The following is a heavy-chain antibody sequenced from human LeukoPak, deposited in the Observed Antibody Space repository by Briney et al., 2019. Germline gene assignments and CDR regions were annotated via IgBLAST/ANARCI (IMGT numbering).Heavy chain of an antibody. D-gene: IGHD2-2*02. Sequence: SLRLSCAASGFTFDDYAMHWVRQAPGKGLEWVSGISWNSGSIGYADSVKGRFTISRDNAKNSLYLQMNSLRAEDTALYYCAKDLGYCSSTSCYTGFDYWGQGTLVTVSS. CDR1: GFTFDDYA. V-gene: IGHV3-9*01. CDR2: ISWNSGSI. J-gene: IGHJ4*02. CDR3: AKDLGYCSSTSCYTGFDY.